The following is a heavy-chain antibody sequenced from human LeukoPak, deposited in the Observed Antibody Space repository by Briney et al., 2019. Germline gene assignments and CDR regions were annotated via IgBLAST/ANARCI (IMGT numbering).Heavy chain of an antibody. CDR3: ASALSSSSWYYFDY. D-gene: IGHD6-13*01. CDR2: IYYSGST. Sequence: SETLSLTCTVSGDSISSDYWSWIRQPPGKGLEWIGYIYYSGSTNYNPSLKSRVTISVDTSKNQFSLKLSSVTAADTAVYYCASALSSSSWYYFDYWGQGTLVTVSS. V-gene: IGHV4-59*01. CDR1: GDSISSDY. J-gene: IGHJ4*02.